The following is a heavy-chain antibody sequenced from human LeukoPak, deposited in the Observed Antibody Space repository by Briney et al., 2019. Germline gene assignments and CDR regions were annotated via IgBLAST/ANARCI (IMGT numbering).Heavy chain of an antibody. Sequence: GGPLRLSCAASGFTFSNYAMGWVRQAPGKGLEWVSGILGSGDSTYYADSVKGRFTISRDNSKNILYLQMNGLRAEDTAVYYCARATGNSGYYALDYWGQGTLVTVSS. CDR2: ILGSGDST. CDR3: ARATGNSGYYALDY. D-gene: IGHD3-22*01. J-gene: IGHJ4*02. CDR1: GFTFSNYA. V-gene: IGHV3-23*01.